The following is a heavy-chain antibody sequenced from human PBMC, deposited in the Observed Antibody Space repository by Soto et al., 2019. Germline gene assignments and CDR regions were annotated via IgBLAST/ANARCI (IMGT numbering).Heavy chain of an antibody. D-gene: IGHD3-10*01. V-gene: IGHV3-49*04. J-gene: IGHJ4*02. CDR2: IRSKLYGGTT. CDR3: TRGAAGDRSFDY. Sequence: GGSLRLSCSVSGFTFADYNLHWVRQAPGKGLDWVGFIRSKLYGGTTEFAASVKGRFTISRDDSKNIAYLEMNSVKTEDAAVYYCTRGAAGDRSFDYWSQGTLVTVSS. CDR1: GFTFADYN.